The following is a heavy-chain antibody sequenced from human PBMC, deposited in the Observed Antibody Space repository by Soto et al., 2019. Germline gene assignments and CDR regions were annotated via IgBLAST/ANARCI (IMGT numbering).Heavy chain of an antibody. J-gene: IGHJ6*04. CDR3: ARRLYYDSSGFEGGGMDV. V-gene: IGHV4-59*08. D-gene: IGHD3-22*01. CDR1: GVSFRSYY. Sequence: SDTLSLTCTVSGVSFRSYYWSWILQPPGKGLEWIGYIHYSGVTSYNPSLKSRVAISVETSKNQFSLKLSSVTAADTAVYYCARRLYYDSSGFEGGGMDVWGKGTTVS. CDR2: IHYSGVT.